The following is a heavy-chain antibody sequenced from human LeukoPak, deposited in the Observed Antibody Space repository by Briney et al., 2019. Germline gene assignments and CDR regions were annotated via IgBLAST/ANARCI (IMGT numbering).Heavy chain of an antibody. D-gene: IGHD3-10*01. V-gene: IGHV4-34*01. J-gene: IGHJ4*02. Sequence: SETLSLTCAVYGGSFSGYYWSWIRQPPGKGLEWIGEINHSGSTNYNPSLKSRVTISVDTSKNQFSLKLSSVTAAATAVYYCARGTYYYGSGSYNFDYWGQGTLVTVSS. CDR1: GGSFSGYY. CDR2: INHSGST. CDR3: ARGTYYYGSGSYNFDY.